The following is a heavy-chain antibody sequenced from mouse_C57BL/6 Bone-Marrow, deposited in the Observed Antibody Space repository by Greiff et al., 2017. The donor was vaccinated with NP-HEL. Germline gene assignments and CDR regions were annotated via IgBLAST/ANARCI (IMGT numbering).Heavy chain of an antibody. D-gene: IGHD4-1*01. CDR2: IDPSDSYT. CDR1: GYTFTSYW. CDR3: ARERSWDLYAMDY. Sequence: VQLKQPGAELVMPGASVKLSCKASGYTFTSYWMHWVKQRPGQGLEWIGEIDPSDSYTNYNQKFKGKSTLTVDKSSSTAYMQLSSLTSEDSAVYYCARERSWDLYAMDYWGQGTSVTVSS. J-gene: IGHJ4*01. V-gene: IGHV1-69*01.